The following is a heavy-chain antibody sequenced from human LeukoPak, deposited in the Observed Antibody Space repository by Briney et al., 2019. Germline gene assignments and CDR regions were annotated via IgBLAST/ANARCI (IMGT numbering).Heavy chain of an antibody. Sequence: GASVKVSCKASGYTFTSYYMHWVRQAPGQGLEWMGIINPSGGSTSYAQKFQGRVTMTRDTSTSTVYMELSSLRSEDTAVYYCARLGARCRGGSCYPGSSVDYWGQGTLVTVSS. V-gene: IGHV1-46*01. D-gene: IGHD2-15*01. CDR3: ARLGARCRGGSCYPGSSVDY. CDR2: INPSGGST. J-gene: IGHJ4*02. CDR1: GYTFTSYY.